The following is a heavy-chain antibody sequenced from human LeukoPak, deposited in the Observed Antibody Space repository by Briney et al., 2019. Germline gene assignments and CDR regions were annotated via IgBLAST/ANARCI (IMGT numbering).Heavy chain of an antibody. J-gene: IGHJ3*02. V-gene: IGHV3-74*01. D-gene: IGHD2-8*01. CDR3: TKGLSGANPNGLDI. CDR1: GFTFRSNW. Sequence: GGSLRLSCAASGFTFRSNWMHWVRQAPGKGLVWVSRRRPDGSGSNYADSVNSRFTISRDNAKNTVYLQMNGLRAEDTAIYYCTKGLSGANPNGLDIWGQGTMVTVSS. CDR2: RRPDGSGS.